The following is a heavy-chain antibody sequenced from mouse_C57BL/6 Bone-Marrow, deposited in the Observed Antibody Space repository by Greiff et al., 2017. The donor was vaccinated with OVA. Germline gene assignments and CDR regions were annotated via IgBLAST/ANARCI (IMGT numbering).Heavy chain of an antibody. CDR3: ARRGYRNYAMDY. CDR2: ISNGGGST. J-gene: IGHJ4*01. V-gene: IGHV5-12*01. D-gene: IGHD2-14*01. CDR1: GFTFSDYY. Sequence: VQLKESGGGLVQPGGSLKLSCAASGFTFSDYYMYWVRQTPEKRLEWVAYISNGGGSTYYPDTVKGRFTISRDNAKNTLYLQMSRLKSEDTAMYYCARRGYRNYAMDYWGQGTSVTVSS.